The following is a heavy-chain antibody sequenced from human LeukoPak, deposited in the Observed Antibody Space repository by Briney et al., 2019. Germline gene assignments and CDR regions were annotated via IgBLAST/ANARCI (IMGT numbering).Heavy chain of an antibody. Sequence: SETLSLTCTVSGDSISSYYWTWIRQPPGKGLEWIGYMYNSGSTNYNPSLKSRVTISLDTSNNQFSLKLSSVTAADTAVYHCARVKWFGYGMDVWGQGTTVTVSS. CDR3: ARVKWFGYGMDV. J-gene: IGHJ6*02. D-gene: IGHD3-10*01. V-gene: IGHV4-59*08. CDR2: MYNSGST. CDR1: GDSISSYY.